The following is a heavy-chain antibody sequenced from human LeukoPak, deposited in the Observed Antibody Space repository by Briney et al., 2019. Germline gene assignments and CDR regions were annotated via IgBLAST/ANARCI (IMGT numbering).Heavy chain of an antibody. V-gene: IGHV4-39*01. CDR3: ARHERGKNAFNL. CDR1: GGSISSSSHY. J-gene: IGHJ3*01. Sequence: PSETLSLTCTVSGGSISSSSHYWGWIRQPPGKGLEWIGSFYYSGSTYYNPSPKSRVTISVDTSKNQFSLKMSSVTAADTAVYYCARHERGKNAFNLWGQGTMVTVSS. CDR2: FYYSGST.